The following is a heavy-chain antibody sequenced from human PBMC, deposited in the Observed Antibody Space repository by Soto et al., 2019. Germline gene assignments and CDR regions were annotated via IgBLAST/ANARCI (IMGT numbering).Heavy chain of an antibody. CDR3: ARMPDCTNGVCYYRDYFDY. V-gene: IGHV3-30-3*01. CDR1: GFTFSSYA. J-gene: IGHJ4*02. Sequence: GGSLRLSCAASGFTFSSYAMHWVRQAPGKGLEWVAVISYDGSNKYYADSVKGRFTISRDNSKNTLYLQMNSLRAEDTAVYYCARMPDCTNGVCYYRDYFDYWGQGTLVTVSS. CDR2: ISYDGSNK. D-gene: IGHD2-8*01.